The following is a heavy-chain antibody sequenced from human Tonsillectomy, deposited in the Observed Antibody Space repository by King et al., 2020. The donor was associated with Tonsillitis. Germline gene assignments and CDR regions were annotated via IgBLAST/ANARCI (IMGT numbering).Heavy chain of an antibody. CDR2: ISSSSSYI. Sequence: VQLVESGGGLVKPGGSLRLSCAASGFIFSGYTMNWVRQAPGKGLEWVSSISSSSSYIFYADSLKGRFTISRDNAKNSLYLQMNSLRAEDTAVYYCARVLDDYGDYVPDYWGQGTLVTVSS. CDR1: GFIFSGYT. D-gene: IGHD4-17*01. V-gene: IGHV3-21*01. J-gene: IGHJ4*02. CDR3: ARVLDDYGDYVPDY.